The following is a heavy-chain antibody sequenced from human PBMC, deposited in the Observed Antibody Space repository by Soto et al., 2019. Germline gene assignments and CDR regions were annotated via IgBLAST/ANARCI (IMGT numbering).Heavy chain of an antibody. J-gene: IGHJ5*02. CDR2: ISYDGSNK. Sequence: QVQLVESGGGVVQPGRSLRLSCAASGFTFSSYAMHWVRQAPGKGLEWVAVISYDGSNKYYADSVKGRFTISRDNSKNXLYLQMNSLRAEDTAVYYCARESGVVTLLDNWFDPWGQGTLVTVSS. CDR3: ARESGVVTLLDNWFDP. V-gene: IGHV3-30-3*01. D-gene: IGHD3-3*01. CDR1: GFTFSSYA.